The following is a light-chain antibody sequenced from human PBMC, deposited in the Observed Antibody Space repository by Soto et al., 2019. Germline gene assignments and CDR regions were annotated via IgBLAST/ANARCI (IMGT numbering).Light chain of an antibody. CDR2: DSS. V-gene: IGKV1-5*01. CDR1: QSISNL. CDR3: QQYNTYSWT. J-gene: IGKJ1*01. Sequence: DIQLTQSHSTLSACVGETITISCLASQSISNLLAWYQQKPGKAPKLLVYDSSTLETGVPSRFRGSGSGTEFTLTISSLQPDDFATYYCQQYNTYSWTFGQGTKVDIK.